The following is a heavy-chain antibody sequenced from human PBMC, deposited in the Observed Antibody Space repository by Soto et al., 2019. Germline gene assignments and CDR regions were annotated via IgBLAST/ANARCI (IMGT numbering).Heavy chain of an antibody. CDR2: ISGSGGST. V-gene: IGHV3-23*01. CDR1: GFTFSSYA. Sequence: EVQLLESGGGLVQPGGSLRLSCAASGFTFSSYAMSWVRQAPGKGLEWVSAISGSGGSTYYADSVKGWFTISRDNSKNTLYLQMNSLRAEDTAVYYCAKDREGHSSPNWFDPWGQGTLVTVSS. J-gene: IGHJ5*02. CDR3: AKDREGHSSPNWFDP. D-gene: IGHD6-13*01.